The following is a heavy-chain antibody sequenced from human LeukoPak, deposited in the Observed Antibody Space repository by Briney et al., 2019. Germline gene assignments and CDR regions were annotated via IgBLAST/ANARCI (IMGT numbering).Heavy chain of an antibody. Sequence: GGSLRLSCAASGFTFSSYAMSWVRQAPGKGLVWVSRINSDGSGTSYADSVKGRFTISRDNAKNSLYLQMNSLRAEDTAVYYCARDRGRGTELDYWGQGTLVTVSS. CDR1: GFTFSSYA. CDR2: INSDGSGT. V-gene: IGHV3-74*01. CDR3: ARDRGRGTELDY. D-gene: IGHD1-14*01. J-gene: IGHJ4*02.